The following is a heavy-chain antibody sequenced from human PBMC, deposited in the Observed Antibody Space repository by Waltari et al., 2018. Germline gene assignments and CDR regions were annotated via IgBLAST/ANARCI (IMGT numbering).Heavy chain of an antibody. Sequence: QLQLQESGPGLVKPSETLSLTCTVSGGSISSSSYYWGWIRQPPGKGLEWIGSIYYSGGTYYNPSLKSRVTISVDTSKNQFSLKLSSVTAADTAVYYCARVVVVPAAIPLGDFDYWGQGTLVTVSS. J-gene: IGHJ4*02. D-gene: IGHD2-2*02. CDR1: GGSISSSSYY. CDR3: ARVVVVPAAIPLGDFDY. CDR2: IYYSGGT. V-gene: IGHV4-39*07.